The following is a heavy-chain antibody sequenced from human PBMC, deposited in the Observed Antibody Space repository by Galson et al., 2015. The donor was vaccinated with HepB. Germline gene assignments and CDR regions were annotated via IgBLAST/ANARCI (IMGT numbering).Heavy chain of an antibody. D-gene: IGHD1-1*01. CDR2: ISYDGSNK. CDR3: AKDGGWNDYYYYGMDV. V-gene: IGHV3-30*18. CDR1: GFTFSSYG. J-gene: IGHJ6*02. Sequence: SLRLSCAASGFTFSSYGMHWVRQAPGKGLEWVAVISYDGSNKYYADSVKGRFTISRDNSKNTLYLQMNSLRAEDTAVYYCAKDGGWNDYYYYGMDVWGQGTTVTVSS.